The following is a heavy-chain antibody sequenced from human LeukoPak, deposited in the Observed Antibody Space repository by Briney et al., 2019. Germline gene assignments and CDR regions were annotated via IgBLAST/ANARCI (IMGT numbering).Heavy chain of an antibody. D-gene: IGHD6-13*01. J-gene: IGHJ4*02. CDR1: GFTFSSYG. CDR2: ISYDGSNK. Sequence: GGSLRLSCAASGFTFSSYGMHWVRQAPGKGLEWVAVISYDGSNKYYEDSVKGRFTISRDNSKNTLYLQMNSLRAEDTAVYYCAREPSYSSSWYTSCDYWGQGTLVTVSS. V-gene: IGHV3-30*03. CDR3: AREPSYSSSWYTSCDY.